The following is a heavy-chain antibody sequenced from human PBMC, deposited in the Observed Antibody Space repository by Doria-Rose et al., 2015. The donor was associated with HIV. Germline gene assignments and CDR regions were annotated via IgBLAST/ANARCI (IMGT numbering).Heavy chain of an antibody. D-gene: IGHD6-13*01. CDR3: ARIKSSRWYHKYYFDF. V-gene: IGHV2-26*01. CDR2: IFSDDES. J-gene: IGHJ4*02. Sequence: QVTLKESGPVLVKPTETLTLTCTVSGVSLSSPGMGVSWIRQPPGKALEWLANIFSDDESSYKTSLKSRLTISRGTSKCQVVLTMTDMDPVDTATYYCARIKSSRWYHKYYFDFWGQGTRVVVSA. CDR1: GVSLSSPGMG.